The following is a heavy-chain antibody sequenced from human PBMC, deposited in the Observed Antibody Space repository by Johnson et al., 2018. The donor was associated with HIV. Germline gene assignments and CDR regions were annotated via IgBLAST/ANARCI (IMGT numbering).Heavy chain of an antibody. CDR2: ISYDGSNK. CDR1: GFTFSSYA. D-gene: IGHD1-26*01. CDR3: ARSLGGVGAIGKGAFDI. Sequence: QVQLVESGGGVVQPGRSLRLSCAASGFTFSSYAMHWVRQAPGKGLEWVAVISYDGSNKYYADSVKGRFTISRDNSKNTLYLQMNSLRAEDTAVYYWARSLGGVGAIGKGAFDIWGQGTMVTVSS. J-gene: IGHJ3*02. V-gene: IGHV3-30*04.